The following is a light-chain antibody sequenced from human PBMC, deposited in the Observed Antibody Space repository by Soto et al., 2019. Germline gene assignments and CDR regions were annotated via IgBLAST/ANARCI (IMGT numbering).Light chain of an antibody. J-gene: IGKJ1*01. V-gene: IGKV3-20*01. CDR2: LAS. CDR3: QHYGSSLWT. Sequence: EVVLTQSPGTLSLSPGERATLSCRASQSVSNRFLAWYQQKPGQAPRLLIYLASNTATGIPDRFSGSGSGTDFTLTISRLEPEDFAVYYCQHYGSSLWTFGQGTKVDIK. CDR1: QSVSNRF.